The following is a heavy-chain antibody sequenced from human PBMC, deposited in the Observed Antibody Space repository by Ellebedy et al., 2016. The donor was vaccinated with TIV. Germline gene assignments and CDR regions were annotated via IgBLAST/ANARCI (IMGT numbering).Heavy chain of an antibody. CDR3: ARSTITGNSLRGYFDL. D-gene: IGHD1-20*01. Sequence: MPSETLSLTCTVSGGSLSSSTYYWGWIRQTPGKGLEWIGSIDYSGRTNYNPSLKSRVTISVDTSKNQFSLKLSSVTAADTAVHYCARSTITGNSLRGYFDLWGRGTLVTVSS. V-gene: IGHV4-39*01. CDR1: GGSLSSSTYY. J-gene: IGHJ2*01. CDR2: IDYSGRT.